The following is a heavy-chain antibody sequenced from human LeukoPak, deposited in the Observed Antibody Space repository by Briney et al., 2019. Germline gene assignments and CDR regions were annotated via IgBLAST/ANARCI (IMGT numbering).Heavy chain of an antibody. V-gene: IGHV3-30*02. J-gene: IGHJ4*02. CDR1: GFTFSSYG. CDR2: IRYDGSNK. D-gene: IGHD6-6*01. Sequence: GGSLRLSCAASGFTFSSYGMHWVRQAPGKELEWVAFIRYDGSNKYYADSVKGRFTISRDNSKNTLYLQMNSLRAEDTAVYYCAKVNVAALGYWGQGTLVTVSS. CDR3: AKVNVAALGY.